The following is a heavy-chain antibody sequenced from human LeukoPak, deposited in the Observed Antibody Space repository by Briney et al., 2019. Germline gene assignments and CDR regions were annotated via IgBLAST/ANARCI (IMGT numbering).Heavy chain of an antibody. CDR1: GXTFSSYA. D-gene: IGHD5-18*01. CDR3: AKENHASSGYSYGYSY. V-gene: IGHV3-23*01. Sequence: GGSLRLSCAASGXTFSSYAMSWVRQAPGKGLEWVSGISGSGGSTYYADSVKGRFTISRDNSKNTLYLQMNSLRAEDTAVYYCAKENHASSGYSYGYSYWGQGTLVTVSS. CDR2: ISGSGGST. J-gene: IGHJ4*02.